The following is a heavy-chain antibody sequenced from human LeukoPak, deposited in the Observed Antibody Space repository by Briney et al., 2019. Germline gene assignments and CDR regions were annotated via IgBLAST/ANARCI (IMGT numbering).Heavy chain of an antibody. CDR1: GFTFSSYA. CDR2: ISGSGGRT. D-gene: IGHD3-22*01. V-gene: IGHV3-23*01. J-gene: IGHJ4*02. Sequence: GGSLRLSCAASGFTFSSYAMSWVRLAPGKGLEWVSAISGSGGRTYYADSVKGRFTMSRDNSKNTLYLQMNSLRGEDTASYYCAKGYYYETSGYLDYWGQGTLVTVSS. CDR3: AKGYYYETSGYLDY.